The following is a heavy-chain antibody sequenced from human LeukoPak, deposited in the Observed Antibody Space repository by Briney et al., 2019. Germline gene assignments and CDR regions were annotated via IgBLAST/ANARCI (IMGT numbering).Heavy chain of an antibody. CDR1: GFTFSSYA. V-gene: IGHV3-23*01. CDR2: ISGSGGNT. CDR3: AKSRAEQYSYDAFDI. D-gene: IGHD1/OR15-1a*01. Sequence: GGSLRLSCAASGFTFSSYAMSWVRQAPGKGLEWVSLISGSGGNTYYADSVKGRFTISRDNSKNTLYLQMNSLRADDTAVYYCAKSRAEQYSYDAFDIWGQGTMVTVSS. J-gene: IGHJ3*02.